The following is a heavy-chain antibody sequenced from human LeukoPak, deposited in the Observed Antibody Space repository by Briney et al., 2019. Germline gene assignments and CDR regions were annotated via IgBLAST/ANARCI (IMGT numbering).Heavy chain of an antibody. CDR1: GFSIGTSGAG. Sequence: PGPTLLKPKKPLTLTCTFSGFSIGTSGAGVGWIRHRPGNALAWLALLCWRDEKRYSPSLKSRLTITKDTSNKQVVLTMINMDPVETATYYCAHRGAAGGDAFDIWGQGTMVSVSS. J-gene: IGHJ3*02. CDR2: LCWRDEK. D-gene: IGHD6-13*01. CDR3: AHRGAAGGDAFDI. V-gene: IGHV2-5*01.